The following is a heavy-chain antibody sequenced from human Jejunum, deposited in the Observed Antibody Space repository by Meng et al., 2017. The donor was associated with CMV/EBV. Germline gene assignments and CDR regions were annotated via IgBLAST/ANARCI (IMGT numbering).Heavy chain of an antibody. D-gene: IGHD2-21*02. V-gene: IGHV4-4*02. J-gene: IGHJ4*02. CDR2: IYHSGST. CDR3: ARVGAYCGGDCYHPR. Sequence: GQLQESVQGLVKPSGTLSLTCAVSGGSLSSRNCWSWVRQPSGKGLEWIGEIYHSGSTNYNPSLKSRVTISVDESKNQFSLRLSSVTAADTAVYYCARVGAYCGGDCYHPRWGQGTLVTVSS. CDR1: GGSLSSRNC.